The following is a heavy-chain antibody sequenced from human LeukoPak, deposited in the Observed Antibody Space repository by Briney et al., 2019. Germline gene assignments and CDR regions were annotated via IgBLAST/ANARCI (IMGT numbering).Heavy chain of an antibody. D-gene: IGHD5-12*01. CDR1: GFTFSSYS. V-gene: IGHV3-21*01. Sequence: GGSLRLSCAASGFTFSSYSMNWVRQAPGKRLEWVSSISSSSSYIYYADSVKGRFTISRDNAKNSLYLQMNSLRAEDTAVYYCARKGGGYYFDYWGQGTLVTVSS. CDR2: ISSSSSYI. J-gene: IGHJ4*02. CDR3: ARKGGGYYFDY.